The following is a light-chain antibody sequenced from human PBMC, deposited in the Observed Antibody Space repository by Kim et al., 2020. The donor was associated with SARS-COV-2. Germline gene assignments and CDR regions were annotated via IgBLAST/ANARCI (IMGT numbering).Light chain of an antibody. Sequence: QSALTQPRSVSGSPGQSVTISCTGTSSDVGGHNYVSWYQQHPGKGPKLMIYDVNKRPSGVPDRFSGSKSGNTASLTISGLQAEDEADYYCCSYAGSYTLVFGGGTKLTV. V-gene: IGLV2-11*01. CDR1: SSDVGGHNY. CDR3: CSYAGSYTLV. J-gene: IGLJ3*02. CDR2: DVN.